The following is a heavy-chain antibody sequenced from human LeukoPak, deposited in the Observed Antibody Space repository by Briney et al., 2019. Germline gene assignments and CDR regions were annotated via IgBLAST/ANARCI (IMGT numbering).Heavy chain of an antibody. CDR3: ARGLAGPNIDY. J-gene: IGHJ4*02. CDR1: GFTFSSYA. CDR2: ISYDGSNK. D-gene: IGHD6-13*01. Sequence: GGSLRLSCAASGFTFSSYAMHWVRQAPGKGLEWVAVISYDGSNKYYADSVKGRFTISRDNSKNTLYLQMNSLRAEDMAVYYCARGLAGPNIDYWGQGTLVTVSS. V-gene: IGHV3-30*04.